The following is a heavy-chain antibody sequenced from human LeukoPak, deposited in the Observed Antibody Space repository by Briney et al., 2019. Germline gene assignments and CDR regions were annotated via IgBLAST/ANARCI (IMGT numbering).Heavy chain of an antibody. J-gene: IGHJ5*02. CDR2: IYYSGST. Sequence: SETLSLTCTVSGGSFSSYYWSWIRQPPGKRLEWIGYIYYSGSTRYNPSLKSRVTISLDTSKNQFSLQLSSVTAADTAVYYCARLELERLSWFDPWGQGTLVTVSS. D-gene: IGHD1-1*01. CDR3: ARLELERLSWFDP. V-gene: IGHV4-59*01. CDR1: GGSFSSYY.